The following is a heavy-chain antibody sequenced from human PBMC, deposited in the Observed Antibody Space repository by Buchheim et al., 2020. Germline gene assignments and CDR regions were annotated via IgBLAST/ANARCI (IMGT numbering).Heavy chain of an antibody. CDR2: IYSGGST. J-gene: IGHJ3*02. CDR3: ASAKRELRSRDAFDI. Sequence: EVQLVESGGGLVQPGGSLRLSCAASGFTVSSNYMSWARQAPGKGLEWVSVIYSGGSTYYADSVKGRFTISSHNSKNTLYLQMNSLRAEDTAVYYCASAKRELRSRDAFDIWGQGT. CDR1: GFTVSSNY. D-gene: IGHD1-26*01. V-gene: IGHV3-53*04.